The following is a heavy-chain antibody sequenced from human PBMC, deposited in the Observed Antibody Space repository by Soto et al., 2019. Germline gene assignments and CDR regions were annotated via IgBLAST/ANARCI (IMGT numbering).Heavy chain of an antibody. V-gene: IGHV1-3*01. Sequence: ASVKGSCKGSGYTFTSYAMDWVREAPGQRLEGMGWINAGNGNTKNSHKFQGRVTITRDTSASTAYMELGSLRSEDTAVYYCARGSYPDQSAYGGQGTLVTVPS. CDR2: INAGNGNT. D-gene: IGHD3-16*01. CDR1: GYTFTSYA. CDR3: ARGSYPDQSAY. J-gene: IGHJ4*02.